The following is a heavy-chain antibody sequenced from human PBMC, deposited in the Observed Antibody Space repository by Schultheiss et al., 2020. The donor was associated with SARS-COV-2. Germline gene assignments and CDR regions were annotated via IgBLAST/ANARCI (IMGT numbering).Heavy chain of an antibody. J-gene: IGHJ3*02. CDR1: GFTFSSYA. V-gene: IGHV3-21*01. CDR2: ISSSSSYI. D-gene: IGHD3-10*01. CDR3: ARDGTPTYYYGSPPDAFDI. Sequence: GESLKISCAASGFTFSSYAMSWVRQAPGKGLEWVSSISSSSSYIYYADSVKGRFTISRDNAKNSLYLQMNSLRAEDTAVYYCARDGTPTYYYGSPPDAFDIWGQGTMVTVSS.